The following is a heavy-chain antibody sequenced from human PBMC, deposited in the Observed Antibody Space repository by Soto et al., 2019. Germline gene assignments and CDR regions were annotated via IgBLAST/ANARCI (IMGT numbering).Heavy chain of an antibody. D-gene: IGHD3-22*01. CDR2: ISYDGSNE. Sequence: QVQLVESGGGVVQPGRSLSLSCTASGFTFSSYGMHWVRQTPGMGLEWVAHISYDGSNEHYIDSVKGRFTISRDNSKNMLYLQMNSLRPEDTALYYCTPDTHYYDRSSYYVFDHWGQGTLVTVSS. CDR1: GFTFSSYG. V-gene: IGHV3-30*03. CDR3: TPDTHYYDRSSYYVFDH. J-gene: IGHJ4*02.